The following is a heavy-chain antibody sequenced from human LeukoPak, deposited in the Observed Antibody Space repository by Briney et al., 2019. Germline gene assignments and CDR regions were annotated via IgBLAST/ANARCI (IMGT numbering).Heavy chain of an antibody. Sequence: GESLKISCKGSGYKFTSYWIAWVRQMPGKGLEWMGVIYPDNSDTRYSPSFQGQVTISVDKSISTAYLQWSSLKASDTAMYYCGSQYYGDWFDPWGQGTLVIVSS. CDR3: GSQYYGDWFDP. D-gene: IGHD3-16*01. J-gene: IGHJ5*02. CDR1: GYKFTSYW. CDR2: IYPDNSDT. V-gene: IGHV5-51*01.